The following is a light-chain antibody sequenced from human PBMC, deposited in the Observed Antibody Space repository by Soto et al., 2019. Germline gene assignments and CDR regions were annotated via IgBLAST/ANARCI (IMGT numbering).Light chain of an antibody. J-gene: IGKJ1*01. Sequence: EIVLTQSPATLSLSPGEIATLSCRASQSVTSYLAWYQQKPGQAPRLLIYDASNRATGIPARFSGSGSGTDFTLTISSLEPEDFAVYYCQHRSNWSWTFGQGTKVEIK. CDR3: QHRSNWSWT. V-gene: IGKV3-11*01. CDR2: DAS. CDR1: QSVTSY.